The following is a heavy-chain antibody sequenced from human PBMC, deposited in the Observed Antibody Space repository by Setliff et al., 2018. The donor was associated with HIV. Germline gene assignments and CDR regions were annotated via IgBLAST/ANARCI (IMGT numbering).Heavy chain of an antibody. J-gene: IGHJ5*02. D-gene: IGHD3-10*01. V-gene: IGHV4-59*08. Sequence: SETLFLTCTVSGGSINSYYWSWIRQPPGKGLEWIGYIFYSGTTSYNPSLKSRATISVDTSKNQFSLKLSSVTAADTAVYYCARHRRDYYGSGGYSAWGQGTLVTVSS. CDR2: IFYSGTT. CDR1: GGSINSYY. CDR3: ARHRRDYYGSGGYSA.